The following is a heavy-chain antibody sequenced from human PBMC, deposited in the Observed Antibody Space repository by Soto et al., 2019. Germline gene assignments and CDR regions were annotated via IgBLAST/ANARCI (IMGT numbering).Heavy chain of an antibody. D-gene: IGHD2-8*01. CDR1: GFTFSNCW. CDR3: ARSLNGPGHFDL. Sequence: EVQLVESGGGLVQPGGSLRLSCAASGFTFSNCWIHWVRQAPGTGLVWVSRINSDGSSASYADSVKGRFTISRDNAKNTLYPQMNSLRAEDTAVYYCARSLNGPGHFDLWGRGTLVTVSS. J-gene: IGHJ2*01. CDR2: INSDGSSA. V-gene: IGHV3-74*01.